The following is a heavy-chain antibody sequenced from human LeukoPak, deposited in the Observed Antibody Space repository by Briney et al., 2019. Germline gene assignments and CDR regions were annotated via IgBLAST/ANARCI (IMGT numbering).Heavy chain of an antibody. CDR1: GGSISSYY. CDR3: ARALSSIAWDAFDI. D-gene: IGHD3-16*02. CDR2: IYYSGST. J-gene: IGHJ3*02. V-gene: IGHV4-59*01. Sequence: SETLSLTCTVSGGSISSYYWSWIRQPPGEGLEWIGCIYYSGSTNYNPSLKSRVTISVDTSKNQFSLKLSSVTAADTAVYYCARALSSIAWDAFDIWGQGTMVTVSS.